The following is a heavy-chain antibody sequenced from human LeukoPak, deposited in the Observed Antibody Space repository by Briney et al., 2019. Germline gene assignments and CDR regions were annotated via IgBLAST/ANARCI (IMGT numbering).Heavy chain of an antibody. CDR1: GFTFRSYS. D-gene: IGHD2-2*01. V-gene: IGHV3-21*01. J-gene: IGHJ4*02. Sequence: PGGSLRLSCTASGFTFRSYSMNWVRQAPGKGLEWVSSISSSSSYIYYADSVRGRFTISRDNAKYTLYLQMNSLRAEDKVVYFCARGYCSSTSCYASGYWGQGTLVTVSS. CDR3: ARGYCSSTSCYASGY. CDR2: ISSSSSYI.